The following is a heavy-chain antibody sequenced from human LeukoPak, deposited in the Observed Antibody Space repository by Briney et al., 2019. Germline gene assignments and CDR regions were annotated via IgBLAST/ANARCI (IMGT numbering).Heavy chain of an antibody. V-gene: IGHV3-30*02. CDR1: GFTFSSYG. Sequence: PGGSLRLSCAASGFTFSSYGMHWVRQAPGKGLEWVAFIRYDGSNKYYADSVKGRFTISRDNSKNTLYLQMNSLRAEDTAVYYCAVEEVGATEFDYWGQGTLVTVSS. CDR3: AVEEVGATEFDY. D-gene: IGHD1-26*01. CDR2: IRYDGSNK. J-gene: IGHJ4*02.